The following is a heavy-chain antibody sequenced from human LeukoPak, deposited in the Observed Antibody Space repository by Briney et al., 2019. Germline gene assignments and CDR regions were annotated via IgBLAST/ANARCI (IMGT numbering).Heavy chain of an antibody. J-gene: IGHJ4*02. CDR1: GGSISSSSYY. CDR3: ARGHYYGSGSLNY. D-gene: IGHD3-10*01. V-gene: IGHV4-39*07. Sequence: SETLSLTCTVSGGSISSSSYYWSWIRQPPGKGLEWIGEINHSGSTNYNPSLKSRVTISVDTSKNQFSLKLSSVTAADTAVYYCARGHYYGSGSLNYWGQGTLVTVSS. CDR2: INHSGST.